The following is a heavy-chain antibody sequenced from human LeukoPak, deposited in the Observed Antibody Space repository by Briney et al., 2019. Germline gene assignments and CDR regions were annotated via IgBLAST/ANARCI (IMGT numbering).Heavy chain of an antibody. Sequence: ASVKVSCKASGYTFTSYGISWVRQAPGQGLEWMGWISAYNGNTNYAQKLQGRVTMTTDTSTSTAYMELRSLRSEDTAVYYCARQDSSGWPLLVYYYYYGMDVWGQGTTVTVSS. CDR2: ISAYNGNT. V-gene: IGHV1-18*01. D-gene: IGHD6-19*01. CDR1: GYTFTSYG. CDR3: ARQDSSGWPLLVYYYYYGMDV. J-gene: IGHJ6*02.